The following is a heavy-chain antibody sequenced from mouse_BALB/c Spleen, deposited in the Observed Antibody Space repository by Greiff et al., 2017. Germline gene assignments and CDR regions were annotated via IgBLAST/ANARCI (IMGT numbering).Heavy chain of an antibody. CDR1: GFTFSSFG. CDR3: ARSTGLFDY. Sequence: EVQGVASGGGLVQPGGSRKLSCAASGFTFSSFGMHWVRQAPEKGLEWVAYISSGSSTIYYADTVKGRFTISRDNPKNTLFLQMTSLRSEDTAMYYCARSTGLFDYWGQGTTLTVSS. J-gene: IGHJ2*01. V-gene: IGHV5-17*02. D-gene: IGHD4-1*02. CDR2: ISSGSSTI.